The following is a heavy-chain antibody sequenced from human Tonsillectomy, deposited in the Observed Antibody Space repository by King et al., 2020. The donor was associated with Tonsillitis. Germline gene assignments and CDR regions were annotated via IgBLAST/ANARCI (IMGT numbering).Heavy chain of an antibody. CDR2: IRKNGSDI. CDR3: ARDNDWHKFDP. D-gene: IGHD3-9*01. J-gene: IGHJ5*02. V-gene: IGHV3-7*03. CDR1: GFTLGHFW. Sequence: VQLVESGGGLVQPGGSLRLSCAASGFTLGHFWMSWFGQAPGKDLEWVANIRKNGSDIYYLDSVKGRFTVSRDNSKNSVYLQMNSLRAEDTAVYFCARDNDWHKFDPWGQGTLVTVSS.